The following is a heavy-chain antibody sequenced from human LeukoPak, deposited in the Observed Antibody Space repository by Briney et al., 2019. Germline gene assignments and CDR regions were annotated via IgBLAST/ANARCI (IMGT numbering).Heavy chain of an antibody. V-gene: IGHV4-61*01. D-gene: IGHD5-18*01. CDR2: IYYGET. Sequence: PSETLSLTCSVSGGSISSGPYFWSWIRQPPGKGLEWIGYIYYGETVHNPSLKSRVTISVDTSKTQFSLRLTSVTPADTAVYYCARGGYIYGHEAFDIWGQGTVVTVSS. J-gene: IGHJ3*02. CDR1: GGSISSGPYF. CDR3: ARGGYIYGHEAFDI.